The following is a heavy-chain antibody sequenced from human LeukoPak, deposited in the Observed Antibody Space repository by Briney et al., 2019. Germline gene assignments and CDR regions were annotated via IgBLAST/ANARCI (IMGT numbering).Heavy chain of an antibody. CDR1: GFTFTSSA. V-gene: IGHV1-58*02. CDR3: AARITGTTNNWFDP. CDR2: IVVGSGNT. Sequence: ASVKVSCKASGFTFTSSAMQWVRQARGQRLEWIGWIVVGSGNTNYAQKFQERVTITRDMSTSTAYMELSSLRSEDTAVYYCAARITGTTNNWFDPGGQGTLVTVSS. D-gene: IGHD1-20*01. J-gene: IGHJ5*02.